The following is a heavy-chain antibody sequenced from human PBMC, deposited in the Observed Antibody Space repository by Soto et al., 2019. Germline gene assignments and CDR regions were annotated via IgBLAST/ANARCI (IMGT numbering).Heavy chain of an antibody. CDR3: VKDSPKNQSNWFDH. J-gene: IGHJ5*02. CDR2: IYPGDSDT. D-gene: IGHD2-15*01. V-gene: IGHV5-51*01. Sequence: GESLKISCKGSGYSFTNYWIGWVRQMPGKGLEWMGTIYPGDSDTRYSPSFQGQVTISADKSISTAYLQWSSLKASDTAMYYCVKDSPKNQSNWFDHWGQGTPVTVSS. CDR1: GYSFTNYW.